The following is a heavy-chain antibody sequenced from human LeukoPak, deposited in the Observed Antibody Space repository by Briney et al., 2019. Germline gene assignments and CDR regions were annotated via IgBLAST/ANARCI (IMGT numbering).Heavy chain of an antibody. D-gene: IGHD3-16*02. Sequence: GESLKISCKGSGYSFSSFWIGWVRQMPGKGLEWMGIIYPGDSNIIYSPSFQGQVTISADKSISTAYLQWSSLKASDTAMYYCAGRLGELSSSFDYWGQGTLVTVSS. CDR3: AGRLGELSSSFDY. V-gene: IGHV5-51*01. CDR2: IYPGDSNI. J-gene: IGHJ4*02. CDR1: GYSFSSFW.